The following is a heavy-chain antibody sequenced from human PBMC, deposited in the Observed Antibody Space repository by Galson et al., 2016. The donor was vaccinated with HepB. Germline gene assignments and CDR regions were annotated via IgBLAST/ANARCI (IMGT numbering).Heavy chain of an antibody. CDR1: GGSVSSATYY. CDR3: AREAIAAPGKGGYHYYGMDV. D-gene: IGHD6-13*01. J-gene: IGHJ6*02. CDR2: IYYSGST. V-gene: IGHV4-61*01. Sequence: SETLSLTCTVSGGSVSSATYYWSWIRQPPGKGLEWLGYIYYSGSTNFNPSLKSRVTISLDTSKNQFSLTLRSVTAADTAVYYCAREAIAAPGKGGYHYYGMDVWGQGTTVTVSS.